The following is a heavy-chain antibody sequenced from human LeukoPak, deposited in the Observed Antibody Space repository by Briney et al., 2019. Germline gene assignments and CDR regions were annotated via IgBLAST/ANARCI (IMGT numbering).Heavy chain of an antibody. CDR1: GFTFSSYD. Sequence: GGSLRLSCAASGFTFSSYDMHWVRQATGKGLEWVSAIGTAGDTYYPGSVKGRFTISRENAKNSLYLQMNRLRAGDTAVYYCARDNRRYDSSCYYYGDGAFDIWGQGTMVTVSS. CDR2: IGTAGDT. CDR3: ARDNRRYDSSCYYYGDGAFDI. J-gene: IGHJ3*02. D-gene: IGHD3-22*01. V-gene: IGHV3-13*01.